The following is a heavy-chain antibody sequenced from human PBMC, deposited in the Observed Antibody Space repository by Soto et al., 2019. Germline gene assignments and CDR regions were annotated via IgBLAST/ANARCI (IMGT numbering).Heavy chain of an antibody. CDR2: INRSGGST. V-gene: IGHV1-46*01. J-gene: IGHJ4*01. D-gene: IGHD2-15*01. Sequence: ASVKFSCKASGYTFTSYYMHWVRQAPGQVLECMVIINRSGGSTSYXXKFQGRVXXTRDTSTSTVXMELSXLGSEDTAVYYCARETVGYCIGGSCLSNDYXX. CDR3: ARETVGYCIGGSCLSNDY. CDR1: GYTFTSYY.